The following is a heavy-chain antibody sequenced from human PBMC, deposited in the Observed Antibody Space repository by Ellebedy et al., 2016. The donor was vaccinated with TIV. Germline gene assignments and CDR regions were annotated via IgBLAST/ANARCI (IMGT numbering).Heavy chain of an antibody. V-gene: IGHV4-59*08. CDR2: VKYSGST. Sequence: MPSETLSLTCTVSGGTIGNYYWNWIRQPPGKGLEWIGNVKYSGSTHYNPSLTSRVSISVDSSKKQYFLNLRPVTAADTAVYYCVSSLYVGASIDYWGQGTLVTVSS. CDR3: VSSLYVGASIDY. J-gene: IGHJ4*02. CDR1: GGTIGNYY. D-gene: IGHD1-26*01.